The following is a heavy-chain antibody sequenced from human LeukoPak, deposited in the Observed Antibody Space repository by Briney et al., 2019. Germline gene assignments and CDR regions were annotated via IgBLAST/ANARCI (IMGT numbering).Heavy chain of an antibody. Sequence: GESLKISCKGSGYSFTSYWIGWVRQMPGKGLEWMGIIYPGDSDTRYSPSFQGQVTISADKSISTAYLQWSSLKASDTAMNYCARHSLADILTGIYGMDVWGQGTTVTVSS. D-gene: IGHD3-9*01. CDR1: GYSFTSYW. CDR2: IYPGDSDT. J-gene: IGHJ6*02. CDR3: ARHSLADILTGIYGMDV. V-gene: IGHV5-51*01.